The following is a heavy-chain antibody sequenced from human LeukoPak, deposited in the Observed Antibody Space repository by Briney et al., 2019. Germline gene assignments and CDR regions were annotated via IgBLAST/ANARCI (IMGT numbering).Heavy chain of an antibody. D-gene: IGHD1-14*01. Sequence: GASVKVSCKASGYAFTSYHMHWVQQAPGQGPEWMGLLNPSGGTTRYAQKFQGRVTMTRDTSTSTVYMELSSLRSEDTAVYYCAREEPYYFDYWGQGTLVTVSS. V-gene: IGHV1-46*01. CDR3: AREEPYYFDY. CDR1: GYAFTSYH. CDR2: LNPSGGTT. J-gene: IGHJ4*02.